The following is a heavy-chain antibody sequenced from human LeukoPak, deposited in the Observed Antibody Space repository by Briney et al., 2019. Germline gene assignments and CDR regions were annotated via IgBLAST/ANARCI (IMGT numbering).Heavy chain of an antibody. D-gene: IGHD1-26*01. CDR2: MYYSGST. V-gene: IGHV4-59*01. CDR1: GDSISSYY. J-gene: IGHJ5*02. CDR3: ARGIIVGATWGENYNCFDP. Sequence: PSETLSLTCTVSGDSISSYYWSWIRQPPGKGLECIGYMYYSGSTNYNPSLKSRVTISVDTSKNQFSLKLSSVTAADTAVYYCARGIIVGATWGENYNCFDPWGQGTLVTVSS.